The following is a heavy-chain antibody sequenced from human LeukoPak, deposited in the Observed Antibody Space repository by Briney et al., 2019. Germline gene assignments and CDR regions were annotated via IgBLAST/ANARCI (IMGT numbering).Heavy chain of an antibody. V-gene: IGHV4-39*07. Sequence: SSETLSLTCTVSGGSISSSSYYWGWIRQPPGKGLEWIGSIYYSGSTYYNPSLKSRVTISVDTSKNQFSLKLSSVTAADTAVYYCGRVQGVVSPPSTYYYYYMDVWGKGTTVTVSS. D-gene: IGHD2-15*01. J-gene: IGHJ6*03. CDR3: GRVQGVVSPPSTYYYYYMDV. CDR2: IYYSGST. CDR1: GGSISSSSYY.